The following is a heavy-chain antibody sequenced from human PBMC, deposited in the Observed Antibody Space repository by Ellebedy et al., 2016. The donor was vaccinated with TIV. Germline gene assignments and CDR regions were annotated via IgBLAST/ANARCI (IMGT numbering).Heavy chain of an antibody. Sequence: AASVKVSCKASGYNFATNGINWVRQAPGQGLEWMGWISGSSGNTRYSKKLQGRVTMTTDTSASTAYLSLRSLRSDDTAVYYCARGGSAAASGTVDYWGQGTLVTVSS. CDR2: ISGSSGNT. J-gene: IGHJ4*02. CDR1: GYNFATNG. V-gene: IGHV1-18*04. D-gene: IGHD3-10*01. CDR3: ARGGSAAASGTVDY.